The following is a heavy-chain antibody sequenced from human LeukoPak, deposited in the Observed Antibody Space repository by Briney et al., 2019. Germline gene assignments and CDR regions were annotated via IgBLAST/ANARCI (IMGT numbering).Heavy chain of an antibody. J-gene: IGHJ3*02. D-gene: IGHD3-10*01. V-gene: IGHV1-69*05. CDR2: IIPIFGTA. CDR1: GGTFSGYA. Sequence: SVKVSCKASGGTFSGYAISWVRQAPGQGLEWMGRIIPIFGTANYAQKFQGRVTITTDESTSTAYMELSSLRSEDTAVYYCARPTTRWFGELSPDAFDIWGQGTMVTVSS. CDR3: ARPTTRWFGELSPDAFDI.